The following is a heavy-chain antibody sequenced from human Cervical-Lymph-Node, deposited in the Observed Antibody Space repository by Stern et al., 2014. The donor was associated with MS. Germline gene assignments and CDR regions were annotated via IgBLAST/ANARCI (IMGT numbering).Heavy chain of an antibody. CDR2: IIPILGLP. J-gene: IGHJ5*02. CDR3: ARGVVSNRAAATLHNLFDP. CDR1: GGTFSSSYA. Sequence: QVQLVQSGAEVKKPGSSVNVSCKASGGTFSSSYAITWMRQAPGQGLEWMGRIIPILGLPNYAQKFQGRVTITADTSTSTAYMELSSLRSEDTAVYYRARGVVSNRAAATLHNLFDPWGQGTLVTVSS. D-gene: IGHD2-15*01. V-gene: IGHV1-69*09.